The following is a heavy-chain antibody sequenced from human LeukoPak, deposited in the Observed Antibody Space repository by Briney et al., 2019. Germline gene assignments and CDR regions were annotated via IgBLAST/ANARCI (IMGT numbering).Heavy chain of an antibody. CDR2: IGSSGTFI. V-gene: IGHV3-21*01. CDR1: GFTFSSYW. J-gene: IGHJ4*02. D-gene: IGHD3-10*01. CDR3: ARDSVRSHYYGSGTYTDYDY. Sequence: RAGGSLRLSCVASGFTFSSYWMSWVRQAPGKGLEWVSSIGSSGTFIYYADSVKGRFTISRDNANNSLYLQLNSLRAEDTAVYYCARDSVRSHYYGSGTYTDYDYWGQGTLVTVSS.